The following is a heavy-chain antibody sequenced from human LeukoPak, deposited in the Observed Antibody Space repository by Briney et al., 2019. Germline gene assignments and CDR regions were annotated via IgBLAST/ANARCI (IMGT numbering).Heavy chain of an antibody. Sequence: SSETLSLTCAVSGGSISSSNWWSWVRQPPGKGLEWIGEIYHSGSTNYNPSLKSRVTISVDKSKNQFSLKLSSVTAADTAVYYCARVGSWHSGVYFDYWGQGTLVTVSS. J-gene: IGHJ4*02. CDR3: ARVGSWHSGVYFDY. CDR1: GGSISSSNW. CDR2: IYHSGST. V-gene: IGHV4-4*02. D-gene: IGHD1-26*01.